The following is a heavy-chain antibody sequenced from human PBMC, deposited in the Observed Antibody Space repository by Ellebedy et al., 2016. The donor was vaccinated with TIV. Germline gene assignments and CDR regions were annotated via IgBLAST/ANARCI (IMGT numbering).Heavy chain of an antibody. V-gene: IGHV3-23*01. CDR1: GFSFSTYT. Sequence: GGSLRLXXVASGFSFSTYTMNWVRQAPGKGLEWVSSISGSGDKTYYADSVKGRFTISRDNSKNTLYLQMKSLRAEDTAIYYCAKVRCGSLCYYAMDVWGQGTTVTVSS. CDR3: AKVRCGSLCYYAMDV. D-gene: IGHD1-26*01. J-gene: IGHJ6*02. CDR2: ISGSGDKT.